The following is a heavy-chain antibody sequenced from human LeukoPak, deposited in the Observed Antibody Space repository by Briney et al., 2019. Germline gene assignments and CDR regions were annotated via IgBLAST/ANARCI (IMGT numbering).Heavy chain of an antibody. Sequence: GSLILSCSTAGFTVISNYMSYVRQAPGKELQGGLVFYSAGNTPSATSVKGRFTLSRDTSKSTLYLQMNSLRAEHTAVYYCARDPGAREVGFDYWGQGTLVTVSS. V-gene: IGHV3-53*01. CDR3: ARDPGAREVGFDY. CDR1: GFTVISNY. CDR2: FYSAGNT. J-gene: IGHJ4*02. D-gene: IGHD4/OR15-4a*01.